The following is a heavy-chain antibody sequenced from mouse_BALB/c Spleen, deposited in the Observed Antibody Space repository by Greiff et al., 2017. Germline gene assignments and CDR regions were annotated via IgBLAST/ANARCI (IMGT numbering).Heavy chain of an antibody. CDR3: ARSGTVVATVDY. CDR1: GYAFTNYL. D-gene: IGHD1-1*01. J-gene: IGHJ2*01. V-gene: IGHV1-54*01. Sequence: QVQLQQSGAELVRPGTSVKVSCKASGYAFTNYLIAWVKQRPGQGLEWIGVINPGSGGTNYNEKFKGKATLTADKSSSTAYMQLSSLTSDDSAVYFCARSGTVVATVDYWGQGITLTVSS. CDR2: INPGSGGT.